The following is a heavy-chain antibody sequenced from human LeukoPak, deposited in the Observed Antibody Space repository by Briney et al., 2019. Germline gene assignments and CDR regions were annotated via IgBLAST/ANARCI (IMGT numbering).Heavy chain of an antibody. CDR3: ARYVVYGSGKYYFDY. V-gene: IGHV4-39*01. CDR2: INYSGNT. Sequence: SETLSLTCTVSGGSVSSTTYYWSWIRQPPGKGLEWIASINYSGNTYYNPSLKSRVTISVDTSENQFSLKLSSVTAADTAVYYCARYVVYGSGKYYFDYWGQGTLVTVSS. J-gene: IGHJ4*02. D-gene: IGHD3-10*01. CDR1: GGSVSSTTYY.